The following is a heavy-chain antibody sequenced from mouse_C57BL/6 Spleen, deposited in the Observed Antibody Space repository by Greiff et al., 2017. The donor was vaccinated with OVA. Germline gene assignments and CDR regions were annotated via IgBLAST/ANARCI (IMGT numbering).Heavy chain of an antibody. CDR3: ARGGDGYPYYFDY. CDR2: IHPNSGST. D-gene: IGHD2-3*01. V-gene: IGHV1-64*01. J-gene: IGHJ2*01. CDR1: GYTFTSYW. Sequence: VQLQQSGAELVKPGASVKLSCKASGYTFTSYWMHWVKQRPGQGLEWIGMIHPNSGSTNYNEKFKSKATLTVDKSSSTAYMQLSSLTSEDSAVYYCARGGDGYPYYFDYWGQGTTLTVSS.